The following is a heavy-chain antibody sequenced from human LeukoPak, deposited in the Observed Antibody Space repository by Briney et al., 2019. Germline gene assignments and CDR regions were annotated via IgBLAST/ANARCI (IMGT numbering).Heavy chain of an antibody. J-gene: IGHJ4*02. D-gene: IGHD2-15*01. Sequence: PGGSLRLSCVASGFSFRKYSMSWVRQAPGQGLEWVSAISGSGGSTYYADSVKGRFTISRDNSKNTLYLQMNSLRAEDTAVYYCAKDYLCSGGSCYYYPVYWGQGTLVTVSS. CDR2: ISGSGGST. CDR1: GFSFRKYS. CDR3: AKDYLCSGGSCYYYPVY. V-gene: IGHV3-23*01.